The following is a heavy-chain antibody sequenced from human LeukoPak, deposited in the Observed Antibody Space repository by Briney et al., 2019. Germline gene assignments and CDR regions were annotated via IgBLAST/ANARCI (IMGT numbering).Heavy chain of an antibody. V-gene: IGHV4-59*01. CDR2: VDCSGST. D-gene: IGHD3-22*01. J-gene: IGHJ5*02. CDR1: GGSITSYY. Sequence: SVTLSLTCTVSGGSITSYYWSWIRQPPGKGLVWFGFVDCSGSTYYNPSLKSRVTISVDTSKNQFSLKLSSVTAADTAVYYCARGRTYYYDSSGALWFDPWGQGTLVTVSS. CDR3: ARGRTYYYDSSGALWFDP.